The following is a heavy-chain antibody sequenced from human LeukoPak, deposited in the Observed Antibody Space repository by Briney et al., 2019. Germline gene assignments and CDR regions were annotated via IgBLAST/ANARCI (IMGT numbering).Heavy chain of an antibody. V-gene: IGHV4-59*01. J-gene: IGHJ4*02. Sequence: SETLSLTCSVFGGSINDYYWIWVRQPPGKGLEWIGHIYSSGISDYSPSLKSRLSLSVDTSKNQVSLRLRSVTAADTALYYCARDEDCVVRGAPSLWGQGTLVTVSS. D-gene: IGHD3-10*01. CDR2: IYSSGIS. CDR1: GGSINDYY. CDR3: ARDEDCVVRGAPSL.